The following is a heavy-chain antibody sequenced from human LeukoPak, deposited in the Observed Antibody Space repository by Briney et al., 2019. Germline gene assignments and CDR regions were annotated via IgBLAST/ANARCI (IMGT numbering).Heavy chain of an antibody. V-gene: IGHV3-53*01. D-gene: IGHD3-16*01. Sequence: GGSLRLSCAASGFTVSSNYMSWVRQAPGKGLEWVSVIYSGGSTYYADSVKGRFTISRDNSKNTLYLQMNSLRAEDTAVYYCANSWEFGGASPFDYWGQGTLVTVSS. CDR3: ANSWEFGGASPFDY. CDR1: GFTVSSNY. J-gene: IGHJ4*02. CDR2: IYSGGST.